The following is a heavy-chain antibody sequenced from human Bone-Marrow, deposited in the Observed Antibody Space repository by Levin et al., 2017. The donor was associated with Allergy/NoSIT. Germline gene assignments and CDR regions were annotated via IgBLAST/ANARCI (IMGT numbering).Heavy chain of an antibody. J-gene: IGHJ4*02. CDR2: ISGSGTIT. Sequence: GGSLRLSCAASGFTFSSYAMSWVRQAPGKGLECVSSISGSGTITHYAESVKGRFTISRDISKNMLHLQMNSLRAEDTAIYFCAKEGLAVAGYYFDSWGQGTLVTVSS. V-gene: IGHV3-23*01. CDR1: GFTFSSYA. CDR3: AKEGLAVAGYYFDS. D-gene: IGHD6-19*01.